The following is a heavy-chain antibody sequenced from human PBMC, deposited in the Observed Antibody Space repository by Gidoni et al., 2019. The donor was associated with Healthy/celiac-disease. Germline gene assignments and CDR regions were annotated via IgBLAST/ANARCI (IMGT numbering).Heavy chain of an antibody. J-gene: IGHJ4*02. CDR3: AQAGYCSGGSCYSAVFGY. CDR1: GFTFSSYA. CDR2: ISGSGGST. V-gene: IGHV3-23*01. D-gene: IGHD2-15*01. Sequence: EVQLLESGGGLVQPGGSLRLSCAASGFTFSSYAMSWVRQAPGKGLEWVSAISGSGGSTYYADSVKGRFTISRDNSKNTLYLQMNSLRAEDTAVYYCAQAGYCSGGSCYSAVFGYWGQGTLVTVSS.